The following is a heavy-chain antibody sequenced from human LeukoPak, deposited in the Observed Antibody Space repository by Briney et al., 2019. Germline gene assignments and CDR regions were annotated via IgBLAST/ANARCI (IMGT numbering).Heavy chain of an antibody. V-gene: IGHV3-21*01. CDR1: GFTFSSYS. CDR2: ISDDSKYI. J-gene: IGHJ3*02. CDR3: ARFPRGYCSGGSCYGGVHDAFDI. Sequence: PGGSLRLSCAASGFTFSSYSMNWVRQAPGKGLEWVSSISDDSKYIYYADSVKGRFSISRDNAKRSLYLQMNSLRAEDTAVYYCARFPRGYCSGGSCYGGVHDAFDIWGQGTMVTVSS. D-gene: IGHD2-15*01.